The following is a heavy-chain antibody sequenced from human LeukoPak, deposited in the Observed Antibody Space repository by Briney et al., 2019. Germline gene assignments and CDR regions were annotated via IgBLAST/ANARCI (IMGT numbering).Heavy chain of an antibody. CDR1: GFTFDDYG. Sequence: PGGSLRLSCAASGFTFDDYGMSSVRQAPGKGLEWVSGINWNGGSTGCADSVKGRFTISRDNAKNSLYLQMNSLRAEDTALYYCAREDCTNGVCSHFDYWVQGTLVTVSS. J-gene: IGHJ4*02. V-gene: IGHV3-20*04. D-gene: IGHD2-8*01. CDR3: AREDCTNGVCSHFDY. CDR2: INWNGGST.